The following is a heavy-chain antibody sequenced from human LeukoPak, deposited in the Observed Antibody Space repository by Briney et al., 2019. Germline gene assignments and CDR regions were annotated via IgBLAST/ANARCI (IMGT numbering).Heavy chain of an antibody. J-gene: IGHJ3*02. D-gene: IGHD3-3*01. CDR3: ARAGREQSITIFGVVIGPFDI. Sequence: SGPTLVKPTQTLTLTYTVSGFSLSTSGEGVGWIRQPPGKAPEWLALIYWDDDKRYSPSLESRLTITKDTSKNQVVLTMTNMDPVDTATYYCARAGREQSITIFGVVIGPFDIWGQGTMVTVSS. CDR1: GFSLSTSGEG. V-gene: IGHV2-5*02. CDR2: IYWDDDK.